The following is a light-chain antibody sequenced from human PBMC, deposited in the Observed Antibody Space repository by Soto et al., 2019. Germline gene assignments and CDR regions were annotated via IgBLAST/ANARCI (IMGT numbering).Light chain of an antibody. CDR3: QTWGTGIHYV. CDR1: SGHSSYA. Sequence: QLVLTQSPSASASLGASVKLTCTLSSGHSSYAIAWHQQQPEKGPRYLMKLNSDGSHSKGDGIPDRFSGSSSGAERYLTISRLQSEDEADDYCQTWGTGIHYVFGTGTKLTVL. J-gene: IGLJ1*01. V-gene: IGLV4-69*01. CDR2: LNSDGSH.